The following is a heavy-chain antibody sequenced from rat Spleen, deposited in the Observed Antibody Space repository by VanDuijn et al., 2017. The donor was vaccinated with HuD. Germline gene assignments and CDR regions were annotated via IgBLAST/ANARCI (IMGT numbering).Heavy chain of an antibody. V-gene: IGHV5-25*01. J-gene: IGHJ4*01. CDR1: GFTFSNYD. CDR2: ISPGGDNT. CDR3: TRYINHGSYYLMDA. D-gene: IGHD1-6*01. Sequence: EVQLVESGGGLVQPGRSLKLSCTASGFTFSNYDMAWVRQAPTKGLEWVASISPGGDNTYYRDSVKGRFTISRDNAKSTLYLQMDSLRSEDTATYFCTRYINHGSYYLMDAWGQGTTVSVSS.